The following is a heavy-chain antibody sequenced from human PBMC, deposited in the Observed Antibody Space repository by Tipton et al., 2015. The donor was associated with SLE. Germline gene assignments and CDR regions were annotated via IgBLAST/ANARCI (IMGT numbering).Heavy chain of an antibody. V-gene: IGHV5-51*03. CDR1: GYTFTSYW. Sequence: QLVQSGPEVKKPGESLIISCKASGYTFTSYWIGWVRQMPGKGLESMGIMYPGDSEIRYSPSFQGQVTISVDKSTNSAFLQWNSLKASDTAIYYCARRLDGYSPFDYWGQGTLVTISS. CDR3: ARRLDGYSPFDY. D-gene: IGHD5-24*01. CDR2: MYPGDSEI. J-gene: IGHJ4*02.